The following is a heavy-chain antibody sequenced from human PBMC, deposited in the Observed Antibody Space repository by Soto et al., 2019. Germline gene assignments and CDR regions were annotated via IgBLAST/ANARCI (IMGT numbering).Heavy chain of an antibody. CDR1: GFTYGSYA. CDR3: AKGGSAWYYYFDY. D-gene: IGHD6-19*01. CDR2: ISGSGSNT. J-gene: IGHJ4*02. Sequence: VGSLRLSCVASGFTYGSYAMSWVRQAPGKGLEWVSVISGSGSNTYYPDSVKGRFTISRDNSKNTLYLQMNRPRVEDTAVYYCAKGGSAWYYYFDYWGQGTLVP. V-gene: IGHV3-23*01.